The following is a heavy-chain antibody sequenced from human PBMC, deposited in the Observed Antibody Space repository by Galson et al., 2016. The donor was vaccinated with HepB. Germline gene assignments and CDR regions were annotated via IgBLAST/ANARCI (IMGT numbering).Heavy chain of an antibody. CDR1: GFTFSDYW. CDR3: VGGIAY. CDR2: IKQDGSET. J-gene: IGHJ4*02. V-gene: IGHV3-7*03. Sequence: SLRLSCAASGFTFSDYWMKWVRHTPGKGLECLANIKQDGSETYYADSVKGRFTISRDNAKNSIFLQMNSLRDDDTAVYHCVGGIAYWGRGTLVTVSS. D-gene: IGHD6-25*01.